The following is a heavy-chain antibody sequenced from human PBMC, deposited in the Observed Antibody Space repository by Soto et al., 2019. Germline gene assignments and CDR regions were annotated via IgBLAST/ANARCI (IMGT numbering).Heavy chain of an antibody. D-gene: IGHD3-9*01. Sequence: QVQLVQSGAEVKKPGASVKVSCKASGYTFTSYGISWVRQAPGQGLEWMGWISAYNGNTNYAQKLQGRVTMPTDTSTSTAYMELRSLRSDDTAVYYCARDPGYDILTGYRPLDYWGQGTLVTVSS. V-gene: IGHV1-18*01. CDR3: ARDPGYDILTGYRPLDY. CDR2: ISAYNGNT. J-gene: IGHJ4*02. CDR1: GYTFTSYG.